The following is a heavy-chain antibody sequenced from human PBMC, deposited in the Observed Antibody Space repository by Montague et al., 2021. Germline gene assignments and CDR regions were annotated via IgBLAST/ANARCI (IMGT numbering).Heavy chain of an antibody. V-gene: IGHV4-38-2*02. J-gene: IGHJ6*03. Sequence: SETLSLTCTVSRSLINSDYYWGWIRQPPGKGLEWMGSVPHGGRTXNNPSLKSRVTISEDTSNNHFSLKLSSVTAADTAMYYCAGERDRYDYMDIWGKGTTITVSS. CDR1: RSLINSDYY. CDR2: VPHGGRT. CDR3: AGERDRYDYMDI.